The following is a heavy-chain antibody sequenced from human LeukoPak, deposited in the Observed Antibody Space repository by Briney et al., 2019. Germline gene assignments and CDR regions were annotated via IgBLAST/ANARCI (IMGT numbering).Heavy chain of an antibody. CDR2: FDPEDGKT. V-gene: IGHV1-24*01. CDR1: GYTLTELS. D-gene: IGHD3-10*01. J-gene: IGHJ6*02. Sequence: ASVKVSCKVSGYTLTELSMHWVRQAPGKGLEWMGGFDPEDGKTIYAQKFQGRVTMTEDTSTDTAYMELSSLRSEDTAVYYCAMGPRYGSGSYYRYYYYGMDVWGQGTTVTVSS. CDR3: AMGPRYGSGSYYRYYYYGMDV.